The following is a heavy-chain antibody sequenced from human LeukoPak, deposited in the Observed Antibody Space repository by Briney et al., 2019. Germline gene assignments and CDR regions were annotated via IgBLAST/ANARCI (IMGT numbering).Heavy chain of an antibody. V-gene: IGHV5-51*01. CDR3: ARHRGRYSAYAAFDI. Sequence: GESLKISCEGSGYSFTNYWIGWVRQLPGKGPEWMGIIYPGDSETRYSPSFQGQVTISADKSINTAYLQWSSLKASDTAIYYCARHRGRYSAYAAFDIWGQGTMVTVSS. D-gene: IGHD5-12*01. J-gene: IGHJ3*02. CDR1: GYSFTNYW. CDR2: IYPGDSET.